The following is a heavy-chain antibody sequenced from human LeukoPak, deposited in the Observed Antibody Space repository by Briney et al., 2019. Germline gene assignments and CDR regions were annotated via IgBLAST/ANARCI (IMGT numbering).Heavy chain of an antibody. J-gene: IGHJ4*02. V-gene: IGHV3-30*02. Sequence: GGSLRLSCEASGFIFRNYGVPWVPQAPGKGLEWVPFIRYDGSITYYADSVKGRFTISRDNSRNTLYLQMKSLKAEDTAVYYCAKELYGSGSYPQLDWGQGTLVTVSS. CDR2: IRYDGSIT. CDR3: AKELYGSGSYPQLD. CDR1: GFIFRNYG. D-gene: IGHD3-10*01.